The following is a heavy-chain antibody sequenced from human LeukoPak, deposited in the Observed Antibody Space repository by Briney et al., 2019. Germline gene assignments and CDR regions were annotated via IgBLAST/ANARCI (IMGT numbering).Heavy chain of an antibody. CDR3: ARALYGYGMDV. J-gene: IGHJ6*02. Sequence: GESLKISCKGSGYSFSNYWIDWVRQMPGKGLEWIGIVHPGDSNIKYSPSFQGQVTISADKSISTAYLQWSSPKASDTAMYYCARALYGYGMDVWGQGTTVTVSS. D-gene: IGHD2-15*01. CDR1: GYSFSNYW. CDR2: VHPGDSNI. V-gene: IGHV5-51*01.